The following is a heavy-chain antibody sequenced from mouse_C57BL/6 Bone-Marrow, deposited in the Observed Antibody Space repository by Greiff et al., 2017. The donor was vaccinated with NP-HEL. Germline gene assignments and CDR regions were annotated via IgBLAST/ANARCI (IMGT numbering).Heavy chain of an antibody. D-gene: IGHD1-1*01. V-gene: IGHV1-78*01. CDR3: ARGLYYYGSSNFFDY. CDR1: GYTFTDHT. CDR2: IYPRDGST. J-gene: IGHJ2*01. Sequence: QVQLQQSDAELVKPGASVKISCKVSGYTFTDHTIHWMKQRPEQGLEWIGYIYPRDGSTTYHATFQGKATLTADKSSSTAYMQLNSLTSDDSAVYFCARGLYYYGSSNFFDYWGQGTTLTVSS.